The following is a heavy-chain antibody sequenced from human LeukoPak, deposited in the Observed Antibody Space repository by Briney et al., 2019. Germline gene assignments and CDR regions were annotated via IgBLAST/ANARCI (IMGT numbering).Heavy chain of an antibody. V-gene: IGHV1-58*01. CDR1: GFTFGTPA. J-gene: IGHJ6*02. CDR3: AATLTVTTGSAYFGMDV. Sequence: SVKVSCKASGFTFGTPAVQWVRQARGQRLEWIGWIVVGTVNTNYAQKFQERVTITRDMSTSTAYMELSSLRSEDTAVYYCAATLTVTTGSAYFGMDVWGQGTTVTVSS. D-gene: IGHD4-17*01. CDR2: IVVGTVNT.